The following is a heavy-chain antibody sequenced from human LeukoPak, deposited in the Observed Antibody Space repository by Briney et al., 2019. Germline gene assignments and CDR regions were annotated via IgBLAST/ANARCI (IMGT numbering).Heavy chain of an antibody. CDR1: GFTVRSNY. D-gene: IGHD3-16*01. J-gene: IGHJ5*02. CDR2: TYPNGRT. Sequence: GGSLRLSCATSGFTVRSNYMNWVRQAPGKGLEWVSGTYPNGRTKYADSVKGRFTISRDNSKDILYLQMNNLSVEDTAVYYCARGLATDRWGQGTLVTVSS. CDR3: ARGLATDR. V-gene: IGHV3-66*01.